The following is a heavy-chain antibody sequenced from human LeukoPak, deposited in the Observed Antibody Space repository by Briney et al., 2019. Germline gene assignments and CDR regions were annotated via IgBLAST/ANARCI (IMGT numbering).Heavy chain of an antibody. CDR3: AKDISGMIRGVYDY. CDR2: ISWNGGTI. J-gene: IGHJ4*02. Sequence: PGGSLRLSCAASGFTFDDYAMHWVRQAPGKGLEWVSGISWNGGTIGYADSVKGRFTISRDNAKNSLYLQMNSLRAEDMAFYFCAKDISGMIRGVYDYWGQGTRVTVSS. D-gene: IGHD3-10*01. V-gene: IGHV3-9*03. CDR1: GFTFDDYA.